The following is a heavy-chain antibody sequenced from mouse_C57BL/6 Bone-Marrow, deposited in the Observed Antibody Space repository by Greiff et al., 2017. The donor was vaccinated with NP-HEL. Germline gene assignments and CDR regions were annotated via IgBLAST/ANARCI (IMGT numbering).Heavy chain of an antibody. D-gene: IGHD1-1*02. Sequence: QVQLQQSGAELVRPGTSVKLSCKASGYTFTSYWMHWVKQRPGQGLEWIGVIDPSDSYTNYNQKFKGKATLTVDTSSNTAYMQLSSLTSEDSAVYYCARPEVDQAMDYWGQGTSVTVSS. CDR1: GYTFTSYW. CDR2: IDPSDSYT. J-gene: IGHJ4*01. CDR3: ARPEVDQAMDY. V-gene: IGHV1-59*01.